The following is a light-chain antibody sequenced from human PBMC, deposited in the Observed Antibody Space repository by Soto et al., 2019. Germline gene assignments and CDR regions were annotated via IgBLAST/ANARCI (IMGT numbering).Light chain of an antibody. CDR3: QQSYSTLSIT. V-gene: IGKV1-39*01. CDR1: ESISRH. CDR2: AAS. J-gene: IGKJ5*01. Sequence: DIQMTQSPSSLSASVGDRVTITCRASESISRHLKWYQQKPGKAPKLLIYAASSLQNGVPSRFSGSGSGTEFTLTISNLQPEDFATYYCQQSYSTLSITFGQGTRLEIK.